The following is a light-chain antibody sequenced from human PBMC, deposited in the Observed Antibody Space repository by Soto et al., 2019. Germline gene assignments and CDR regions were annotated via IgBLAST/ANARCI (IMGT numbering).Light chain of an antibody. Sequence: DIQMTQSPASLSASVGDRATITCRASEGVSNYLSWYQQKPGKVPKLLIYGASTWQSGVPSRFSGSGSGTDFTLTISSLQTEDFATYYCQNYNRAPWTFGQGTKVESK. V-gene: IGKV1-27*01. CDR3: QNYNRAPWT. CDR2: GAS. J-gene: IGKJ1*01. CDR1: EGVSNY.